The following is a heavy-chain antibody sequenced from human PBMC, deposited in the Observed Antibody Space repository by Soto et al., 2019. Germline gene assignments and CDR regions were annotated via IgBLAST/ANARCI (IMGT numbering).Heavy chain of an antibody. Sequence: PSEALSLTCAIYVGSFSVYYWSWTRQPPGKGLEWIGEINHSGSTNYNPSLKSRVTISVDTSKNQFSLKLSSVTAADTAVYYCARGRVRRGMDVWGQGTTVTVSS. J-gene: IGHJ6*01. V-gene: IGHV4-34*01. CDR3: ARGRVRRGMDV. CDR2: INHSGST. CDR1: VGSFSVYY. D-gene: IGHD6-13*01.